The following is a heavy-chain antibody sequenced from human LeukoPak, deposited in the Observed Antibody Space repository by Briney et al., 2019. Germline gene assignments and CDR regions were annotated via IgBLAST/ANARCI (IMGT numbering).Heavy chain of an antibody. Sequence: PSEALSLTCTVSGGSISSGGYYWSWIRQHPGKGQEWIGYIYYSGSTYYNPSLKSRVTISVDTSKNQFSLKLSSVTAADTAVDYCARDFGGCERGGDNWFDPGRQGTLVTVSS. CDR1: GGSISSGGYY. CDR3: ARDFGGCERGGDNWFDP. D-gene: IGHD5-12*01. CDR2: IYYSGST. V-gene: IGHV4-31*03. J-gene: IGHJ5*02.